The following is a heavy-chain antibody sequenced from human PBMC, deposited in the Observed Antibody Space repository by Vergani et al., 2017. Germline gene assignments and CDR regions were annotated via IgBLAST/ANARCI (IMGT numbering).Heavy chain of an antibody. CDR1: GGSFSGYY. CDR2: INHSGST. Sequence: QVQLQQWGAGLLKPSETLSLTCAVYGGSFSGYYWSWIRQPPGKGLEWIGEINHSGSTNYNPSLKSRVTISVDTSKNQFSLKLSSVTAADTAVYYCARDFVGGDAFDIWGQGTMVTVSS. V-gene: IGHV4-34*01. D-gene: IGHD3-16*01. CDR3: ARDFVGGDAFDI. J-gene: IGHJ3*02.